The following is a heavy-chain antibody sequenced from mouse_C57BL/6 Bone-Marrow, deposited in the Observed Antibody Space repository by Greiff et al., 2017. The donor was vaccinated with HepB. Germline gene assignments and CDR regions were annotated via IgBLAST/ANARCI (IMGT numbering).Heavy chain of an antibody. V-gene: IGHV2-5*01. CDR3: AKEEGTGDDDYAMDY. CDR2: IWRGGST. CDR1: GFSLTSYG. J-gene: IGHJ4*01. D-gene: IGHD2-14*01. Sequence: QVQLKESGPGLVQPSQRLSITCTVSGFSLTSYGVHWVRQSPGKGLEWLGVIWRGGSTDYNAAFMSRLSITKDNSKSQVFFKMNSLQADDTAIYYCAKEEGTGDDDYAMDYWGQGTSVTVSS.